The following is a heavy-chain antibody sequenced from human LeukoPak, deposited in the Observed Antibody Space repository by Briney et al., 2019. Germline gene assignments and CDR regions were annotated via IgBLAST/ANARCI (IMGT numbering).Heavy chain of an antibody. J-gene: IGHJ4*02. D-gene: IGHD4-17*01. CDR1: GYTFTSYD. CDR3: ATMTTVTTPFDY. V-gene: IGHV1-8*01. Sequence: GASVKVSCKASGYTFTSYDINWVRQATGQGLEWMGWVNPNSGNTGYAQKFQGRVTMTRNTSISTAYMELSSLRSEDTAVYYCATMTTVTTPFDYWGEGTLVTVSS. CDR2: VNPNSGNT.